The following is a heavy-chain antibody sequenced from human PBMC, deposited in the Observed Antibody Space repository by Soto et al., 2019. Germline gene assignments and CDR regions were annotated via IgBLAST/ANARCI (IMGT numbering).Heavy chain of an antibody. V-gene: IGHV1-18*01. J-gene: IGHJ4*02. CDR2: IVPNNGNT. CDR3: ARSRWDCRTPQCYSDFYC. D-gene: IGHD2-15*01. CDR1: GYTFTDYG. Sequence: ASVKVSCKASGYTFTDYGIHWVRQAPGQGFEWMGWIVPNNGNTNYAQKVQGRVTMTTDTSTSTAYMELRSLTSDDTAVYYCARSRWDCRTPQCYSDFYCRGQRNLVTVS.